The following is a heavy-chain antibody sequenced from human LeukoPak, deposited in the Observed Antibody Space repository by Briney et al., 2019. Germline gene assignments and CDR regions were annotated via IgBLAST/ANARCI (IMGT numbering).Heavy chain of an antibody. CDR1: GYTFTCYY. Sequence: GASVKVSCKASGYTFTCYYMHWVRQAPGQGLEWMGWINPNSGGTNYAQKFQGRVTMTRDTSISTDYMELSRLRSDDTAVYYCAGIGSSWYASQRGYWGQGTLVTVSS. CDR3: AGIGSSWYASQRGY. V-gene: IGHV1-2*02. D-gene: IGHD6-13*01. J-gene: IGHJ4*02. CDR2: INPNSGGT.